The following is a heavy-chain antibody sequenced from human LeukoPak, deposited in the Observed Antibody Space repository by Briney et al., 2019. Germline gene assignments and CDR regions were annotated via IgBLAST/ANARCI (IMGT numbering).Heavy chain of an antibody. D-gene: IGHD2-21*02. V-gene: IGHV4-4*07. CDR3: ARVVVTAIAYNWFDP. J-gene: IGHJ5*02. Sequence: PSETLSLTCTVSGGSISSYYWSWIRQPAGKGLEWIGRIYTSGSTNYNPSLKSRDTISVDTSKNQFSLKLSSVTAADTAVYYCARVVVTAIAYNWFDPWGQGTLVTVSS. CDR1: GGSISSYY. CDR2: IYTSGST.